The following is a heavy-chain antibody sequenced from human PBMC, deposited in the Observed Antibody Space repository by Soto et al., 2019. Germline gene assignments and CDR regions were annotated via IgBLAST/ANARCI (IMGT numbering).Heavy chain of an antibody. CDR1: GYTFTGYY. V-gene: IGHV1-2*02. D-gene: IGHD2-2*02. Sequence: ASVKVSCKASGYTFTGYYMHWVRQAPGQGLEWMGWINPNSGGTNYAQKFQGRVTMTRDTSISTAYMELSRLRSDDTAVYYCARRPAAISHYYYGMDVWGQGTTVTVSS. CDR3: ARRPAAISHYYYGMDV. CDR2: INPNSGGT. J-gene: IGHJ6*02.